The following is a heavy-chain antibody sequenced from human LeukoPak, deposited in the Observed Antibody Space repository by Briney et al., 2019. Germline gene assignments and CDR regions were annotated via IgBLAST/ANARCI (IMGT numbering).Heavy chain of an antibody. V-gene: IGHV3-23*01. CDR3: AQQLGYCSSGTCYFTY. J-gene: IGHJ4*02. D-gene: IGHD2-15*01. CDR1: GFTFSSYA. Sequence: GGSLRLSCAASGFTFSSYAMSWVRQAPGKGLEWVSTISGSGGSTYYADSVKGRFTISRDNSKNTLYLQMNSLRAEDTAKYYCAQQLGYCSSGTCYFTYWGQGALVTVSS. CDR2: ISGSGGST.